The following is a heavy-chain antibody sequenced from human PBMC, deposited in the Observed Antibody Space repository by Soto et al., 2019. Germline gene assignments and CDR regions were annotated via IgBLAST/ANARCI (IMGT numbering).Heavy chain of an antibody. CDR3: ARRRHVLWFGELSGYGMDV. CDR1: GGSISSSNW. D-gene: IGHD3-10*01. J-gene: IGHJ6*02. V-gene: IGHV4-4*02. Sequence: QVQLQESGPGLVKPSGTLSLTCAVSGGSISSSNWWSWVRQPPGKGLEWIGEIYHSGSTNYNPSLKSRVTISVNKTKNQLSLKLSSVTAADTAVYYCARRRHVLWFGELSGYGMDVWGQGTTVTVSS. CDR2: IYHSGST.